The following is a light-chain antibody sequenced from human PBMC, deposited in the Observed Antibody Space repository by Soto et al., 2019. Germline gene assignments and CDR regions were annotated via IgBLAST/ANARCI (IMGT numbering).Light chain of an antibody. J-gene: IGLJ3*02. V-gene: IGLV2-23*01. CDR3: CSYAGRSTWV. CDR2: EAS. CDR1: SSDLGNHNL. Sequence: QSVLTQPASVSGSPGQSITISCTGTSSDLGNHNLVSWYQQNPGKAPTLMIYEASQRPSGISHRFSGSKSGNTASLTISGLQTEDEANYYCCSYAGRSTWVFGGGTKLTVL.